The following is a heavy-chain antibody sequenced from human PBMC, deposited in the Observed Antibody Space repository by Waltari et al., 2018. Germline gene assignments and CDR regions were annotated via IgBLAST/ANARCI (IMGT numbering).Heavy chain of an antibody. CDR2: ISASGGST. J-gene: IGHJ3*02. D-gene: IGHD1-26*01. CDR1: GFTFSTYD. CDR3: AKGLIVGATGGIFDI. V-gene: IGHV3-23*01. Sequence: EVQLLESGGGLVQPGGSLRLSCAASGFTFSTYDLNWVRKAPGKGLEWVATISASGGSTYYADSVKGRFTVSRDNSKNTLYLQMNSLRAEDTAVYYCAKGLIVGATGGIFDIWGQGTMVTVSS.